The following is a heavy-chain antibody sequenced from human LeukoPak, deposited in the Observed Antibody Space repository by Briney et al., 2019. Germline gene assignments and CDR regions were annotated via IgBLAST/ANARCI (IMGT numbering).Heavy chain of an antibody. J-gene: IGHJ4*02. D-gene: IGHD2-15*01. CDR3: ARDQGYCRGGSCYYSYY. Sequence: ASVKVSCKASGYTFTSYGISWVRQAPGQGLEWMGWISPYNGNTNYAQKLQGRVTMTTDTSTSTAYMELRSLRSDDTAVYYCARDQGYCRGGSCYYSYYCGQGTLVTVSS. CDR2: ISPYNGNT. V-gene: IGHV1-18*01. CDR1: GYTFTSYG.